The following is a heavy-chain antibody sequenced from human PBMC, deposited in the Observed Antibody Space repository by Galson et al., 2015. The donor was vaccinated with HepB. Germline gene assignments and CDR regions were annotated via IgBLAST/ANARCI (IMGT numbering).Heavy chain of an antibody. V-gene: IGHV1-18*01. J-gene: IGHJ6*02. CDR1: GYTFNDYG. Sequence: SVKVSCKASGYTFNDYGISWVRQAPGQGLEWMAWISAYDGHTKFAEKFQGRVTMTTDTSTRTAYMELRSLTSDDTSVYYCARACRVTCEGGMDVWGQGTTVTVSS. CDR3: ARACRVTCEGGMDV. D-gene: IGHD2-15*01. CDR2: ISAYDGHT.